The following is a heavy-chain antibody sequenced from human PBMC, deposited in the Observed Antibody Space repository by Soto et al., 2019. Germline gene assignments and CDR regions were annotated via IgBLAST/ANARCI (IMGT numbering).Heavy chain of an antibody. J-gene: IGHJ6*02. D-gene: IGHD3-10*01. CDR1: GFTFSSYG. CDR2: IWYDGSNK. Sequence: QVQLVASGGGVVQPGRSLSLSCAASGFTFSSYGIHWVRQAPGKGLEWVAVIWYDGSNKYYADSVKGRFTISRDNSKNTLYLQMHSLRAEDTAVYYCAREVLVRGINYHGMDVWGQGTTVTVSS. CDR3: AREVLVRGINYHGMDV. V-gene: IGHV3-33*01.